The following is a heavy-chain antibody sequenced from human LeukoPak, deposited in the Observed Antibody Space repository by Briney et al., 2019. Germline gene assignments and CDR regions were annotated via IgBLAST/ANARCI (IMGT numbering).Heavy chain of an antibody. CDR1: GGSISSCY. CDR3: ARNPGYSSGWYVTYFDY. V-gene: IGHV4-59*01. CDR2: IYYSGST. J-gene: IGHJ4*02. Sequence: SETLSLTCTVSGGSISSCYWSWIRQPPGKGLEWIGYIYYSGSTNYNLSLKSRVTISVDTSKNQFSLKLSSVTAADTAVYYCARNPGYSSGWYVTYFDYWGQGTLVTVSS. D-gene: IGHD6-13*01.